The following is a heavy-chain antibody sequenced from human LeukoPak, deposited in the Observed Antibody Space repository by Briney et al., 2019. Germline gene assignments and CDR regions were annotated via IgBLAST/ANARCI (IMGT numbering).Heavy chain of an antibody. Sequence: PGGSLRLSCAASGFTFISYAMSWVRQAPGKGLEWVSTISSSAGSSTYYADSVKGRFTISRDNSKNTLYLHMNSLRAEDTAVYYCARGAATGFDPWGQGTLVTVSS. CDR3: ARGAATGFDP. J-gene: IGHJ5*02. CDR1: GFTFISYA. V-gene: IGHV3-23*01. D-gene: IGHD2-15*01. CDR2: ISSSAGSST.